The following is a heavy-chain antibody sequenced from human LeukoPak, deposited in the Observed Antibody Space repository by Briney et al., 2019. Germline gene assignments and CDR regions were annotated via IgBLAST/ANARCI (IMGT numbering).Heavy chain of an antibody. CDR1: GGSISSSSYY. D-gene: IGHD2-21*01. Sequence: SETLSLTCTVSGGSISSSSYYWGWIRQPPGKGLEWIGSIYYSGSTYYNPSLKSRVTISVDTSKNQFSLKLSSVTAADTAVYYCARVYRGGDYYYYYMDVWGKGTTVTVSS. CDR2: IYYSGST. CDR3: ARVYRGGDYYYYYMDV. J-gene: IGHJ6*03. V-gene: IGHV4-39*07.